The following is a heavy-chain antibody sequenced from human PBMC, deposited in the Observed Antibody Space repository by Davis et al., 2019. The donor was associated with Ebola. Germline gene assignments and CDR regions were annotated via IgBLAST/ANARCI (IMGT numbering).Heavy chain of an antibody. V-gene: IGHV1-46*01. D-gene: IGHD6-13*01. CDR3: ARSKSRIAAAFY. CDR1: GYTFTSYY. CDR2: INPSGGST. Sequence: ASVKVSCKASGYTFTSYYMHWVRQAPGQGLEWMGIINPSGGSTSYAQKFQGRVTMTRDASISTAYMELSRLRSDDTAVYYCARSKSRIAAAFYWGQGTLVTVSS. J-gene: IGHJ4*02.